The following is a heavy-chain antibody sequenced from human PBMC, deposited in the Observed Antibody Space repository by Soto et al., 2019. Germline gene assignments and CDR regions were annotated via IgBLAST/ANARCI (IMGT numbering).Heavy chain of an antibody. J-gene: IGHJ4*02. CDR3: ARHASRGYSSSWYFED. Sequence: SETLSLTCNVSGGSVGSSSYYWGWIRQAPGKGLEWIVSTYYSAGTYYNPSLKSRVTTSMDASKNQFSLTVTSVTAADTAIYYCARHASRGYSSSWYFEDWGQGTPVTVS. V-gene: IGHV4-39*01. CDR1: GGSVGSSSYY. CDR2: TYYSAGT. D-gene: IGHD6-13*01.